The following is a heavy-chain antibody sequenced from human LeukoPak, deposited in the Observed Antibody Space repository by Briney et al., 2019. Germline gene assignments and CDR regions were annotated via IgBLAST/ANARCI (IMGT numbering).Heavy chain of an antibody. D-gene: IGHD4/OR15-4a*01. CDR3: VKANRANNYYYFMDV. CDR1: GFTFSSYG. V-gene: IGHV3-30*02. CDR2: IRHDGSNK. J-gene: IGHJ6*03. Sequence: GGSLRLSXAASGFTFSSYGMHWFRQAPGKGLEGVAFIRHDGSNKYYADSVKGRFTISRDNSKNTLYLQMNSLRAEDTAVYYCVKANRANNYYYFMDVWGKGTTVTVSS.